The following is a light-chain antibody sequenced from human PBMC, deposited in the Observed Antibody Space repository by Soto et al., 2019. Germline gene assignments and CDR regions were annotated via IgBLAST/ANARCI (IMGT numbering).Light chain of an antibody. CDR2: DTS. V-gene: IGLV7-46*01. Sequence: QTVVTQGPSLTVSPGGTVTLTCGSNTGAVTSGHYPDWFQQKPGQAPRTLIYDTSRKHSWTPARFSGSLVGGKAALTLSGAQPEDEADYYCLLSYSGAEVFGGGTKLTVL. J-gene: IGLJ3*02. CDR3: LLSYSGAEV. CDR1: TGAVTSGHY.